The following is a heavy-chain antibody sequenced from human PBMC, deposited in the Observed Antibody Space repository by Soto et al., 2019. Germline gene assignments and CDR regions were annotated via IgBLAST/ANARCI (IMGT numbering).Heavy chain of an antibody. J-gene: IGHJ4*02. V-gene: IGHV3-30*18. CDR3: ANHGQLDDGWGLGY. D-gene: IGHD1-1*01. CDR1: GFTFSSYG. CDR2: ISYDGSNK. Sequence: GGSLRLSCAASGFTFSSYGMHWVRQAPGKGLEWVAVISYDGSNKYYADSVKGRFTISRDNSKNTLYLQMNSLRAEDTAVYYCANHGQLDDGWGLGYWGQGTLVTVSS.